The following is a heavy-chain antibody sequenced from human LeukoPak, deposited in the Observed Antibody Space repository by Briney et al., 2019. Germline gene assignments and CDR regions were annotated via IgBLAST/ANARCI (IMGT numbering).Heavy chain of an antibody. D-gene: IGHD3-3*01. CDR1: GFTFSSYS. CDR2: ISSSSSTI. Sequence: GGSLRLSCAASGFTFSSYSMNWVRQAPGKGLEWVSYISSSSSTIYYADSVKGRFTISRDNAKNSLYLQMNSLRGEDTAVYYCARDLHYDFWSGYSYWGQGTLVTVSS. V-gene: IGHV3-48*01. J-gene: IGHJ4*02. CDR3: ARDLHYDFWSGYSY.